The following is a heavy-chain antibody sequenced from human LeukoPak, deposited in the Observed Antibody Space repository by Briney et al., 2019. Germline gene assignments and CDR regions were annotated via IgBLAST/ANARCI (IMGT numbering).Heavy chain of an antibody. V-gene: IGHV3-23*01. J-gene: IGHJ4*02. CDR1: GFTFSRYA. CDR3: AKDSLVGGWLVGYSFDS. Sequence: GGSLRLSCAASGFTFSRYAMSWVRQAPGKGLEWVSAISGSGGSTYYADSVKGRLTISRDNSKNTLFLQMNSLRAEDTAVYYCAKDSLVGGWLVGYSFDSWGQGTLVTVSS. CDR2: ISGSGGST. D-gene: IGHD6-19*01.